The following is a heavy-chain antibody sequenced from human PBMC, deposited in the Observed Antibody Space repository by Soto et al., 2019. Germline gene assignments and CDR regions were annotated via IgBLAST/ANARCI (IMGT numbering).Heavy chain of an antibody. V-gene: IGHV4-59*01. CDR1: GGSISSYY. Sequence: SETLSLTCTVSGGSISSYYWSWIRQPPGKGLEWIGYIYYSGSTNYNPSLKSQVTISVDTSKNQFSLKLSSVTAADTVVYYCARLYSGYDGNFDYWGQGTLVTVSS. CDR3: ARLYSGYDGNFDY. CDR2: IYYSGST. D-gene: IGHD5-12*01. J-gene: IGHJ4*02.